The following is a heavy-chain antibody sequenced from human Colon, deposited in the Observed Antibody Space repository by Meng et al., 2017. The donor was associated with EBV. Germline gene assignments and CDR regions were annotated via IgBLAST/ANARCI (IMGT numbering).Heavy chain of an antibody. CDR3: ARVSGRSFDP. Sequence: QVPLQESGPGLGKPSETLSLTCTVSGDSVATGRYYWSWIRQPPGKGLEWIAYIYYIGGTNYNPSLKSRLTISLDTSKNQFSLSLRSVTAADTAVYYCARVSGRSFDPWGQGTLVTVSS. D-gene: IGHD3-10*01. CDR1: GDSVATGRYY. CDR2: IYYIGGT. V-gene: IGHV4-61*01. J-gene: IGHJ5*02.